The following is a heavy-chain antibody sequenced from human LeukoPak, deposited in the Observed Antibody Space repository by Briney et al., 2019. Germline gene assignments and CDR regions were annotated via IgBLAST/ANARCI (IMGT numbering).Heavy chain of an antibody. V-gene: IGHV4-39*01. CDR3: ASVGAYGRPFDY. J-gene: IGHJ4*02. CDR1: GGSISSSSYY. CDR2: IYYSGST. D-gene: IGHD1-26*01. Sequence: PSETLSLTCTVSGGSISSSSYYWGWIRQPPGKGLEWIGSIYYSGSTYYNPSLKSRVTISVDTSKNQFSLKLSSVTAADTAVYYCASVGAYGRPFDYWGQGTLVTVSS.